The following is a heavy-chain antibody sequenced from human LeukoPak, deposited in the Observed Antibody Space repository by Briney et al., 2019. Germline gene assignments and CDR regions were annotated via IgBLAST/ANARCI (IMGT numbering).Heavy chain of an antibody. CDR2: ISGSGGST. J-gene: IGHJ4*02. D-gene: IGHD6-19*01. Sequence: GGSLRLSCAASGFTFSSYAMSWVRQAPGNGLEWVSAISGSGGSTYYADSVKGRFTISRDNSKNTLYLQMNSLRAEDTAVYYCAKDLRAVAGTPAHTFRNYFDYWGQGTLVTVSS. CDR3: AKDLRAVAGTPAHTFRNYFDY. CDR1: GFTFSSYA. V-gene: IGHV3-23*01.